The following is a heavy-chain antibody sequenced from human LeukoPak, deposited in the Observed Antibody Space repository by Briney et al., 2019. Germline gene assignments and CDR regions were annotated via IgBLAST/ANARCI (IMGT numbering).Heavy chain of an antibody. Sequence: SQTLSLTCAISGDSVSSNRVAWNWIRQSPSRGLEWLGRTYYRSKWGEDFALSVKSRIAIKVDTSKSQFSLHLNSVTPEDTAVYYCARGQSFSSDFTFDYWGQGTPVTVSS. D-gene: IGHD3-3*01. CDR3: ARGQSFSSDFTFDY. CDR1: GDSVSSNRVA. J-gene: IGHJ4*02. V-gene: IGHV6-1*01. CDR2: TYYRSKWGE.